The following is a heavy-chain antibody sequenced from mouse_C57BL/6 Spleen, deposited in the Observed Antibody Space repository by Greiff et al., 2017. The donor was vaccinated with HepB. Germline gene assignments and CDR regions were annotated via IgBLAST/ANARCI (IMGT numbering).Heavy chain of an antibody. CDR3: AGWGVTTVVARSYWYFDV. CDR1: GYAFSSSW. V-gene: IGHV1-82*01. Sequence: VQLQQSGPELVKPGASVKISCKASGYAFSSSWMNWVKQRPGKGLEWIGRIYPGDGDTNYNGKFKGKATLTADKSSSTAYMQLSSLKSEDSAVYFGAGWGVTTVVARSYWYFDVWGTGTTVTVSS. D-gene: IGHD1-1*01. J-gene: IGHJ1*03. CDR2: IYPGDGDT.